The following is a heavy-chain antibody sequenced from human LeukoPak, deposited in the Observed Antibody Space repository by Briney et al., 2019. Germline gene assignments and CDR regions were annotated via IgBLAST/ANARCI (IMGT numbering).Heavy chain of an antibody. CDR1: GFTFSSYG. CDR2: IYSCGST. D-gene: IGHD5-12*01. J-gene: IGHJ4*02. V-gene: IGHV3-66*01. CDR3: ARGHSGYHNN. Sequence: GGTLRLSCTVSGFTFSSYGMSWVRQSPGKGLEWVSLIYSCGSTYYADSVKGRFTISRDNSKNTLYLKMNRVRDEDTAVYYCARGHSGYHNNGGQGTLVTVSS.